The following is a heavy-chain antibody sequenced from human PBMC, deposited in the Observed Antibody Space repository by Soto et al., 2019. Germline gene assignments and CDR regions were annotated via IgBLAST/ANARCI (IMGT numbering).Heavy chain of an antibody. J-gene: IGHJ4*02. CDR1: GLRFSDYS. CDR3: ARGYNDFWSGHLDY. V-gene: IGHV3-48*01. CDR2: ISRSSFTI. D-gene: IGHD3-3*01. Sequence: GGSLRLSCAASGLRFSDYSMKWVRQAPGRWLEWVAYISRSSFTIHYAASVPGRFPISRHHAKNSLYLQMHSLPVEATAVYYCARGYNDFWSGHLDYRGQPALVTVPS.